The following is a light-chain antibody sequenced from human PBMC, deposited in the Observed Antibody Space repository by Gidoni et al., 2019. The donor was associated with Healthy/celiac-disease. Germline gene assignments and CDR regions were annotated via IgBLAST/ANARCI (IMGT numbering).Light chain of an antibody. CDR3: MQALQTPRYT. J-gene: IGKJ2*01. CDR2: LGS. Sequence: VLTQSPPSLHVTPGEPASIACRSSQSLLHSNGYNYLDWYLQKPGQSPQLLIYLGSNRASGVPDRCSGSGSGTDVTLKISRVEAEDVGVYYCMQALQTPRYTFGQGTKLEIK. CDR1: QSLLHSNGYNY. V-gene: IGKV2-28*01.